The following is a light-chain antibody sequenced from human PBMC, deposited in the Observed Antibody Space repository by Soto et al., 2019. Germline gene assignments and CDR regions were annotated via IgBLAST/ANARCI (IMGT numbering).Light chain of an antibody. V-gene: IGLV2-14*01. CDR3: SSYTTSDTLGV. CDR1: STDFGGSNY. J-gene: IGLJ1*01. CDR2: EVS. Sequence: SVLTQPASVSGSLGQLITISCTGTSTDFGGSNYVSWYQQHPGRAPKLILYEVSNRPSGVSNRFSGSKSGDTASLTISGLQAEDEADYYCSSYTTSDTLGVFGTGTKVTV.